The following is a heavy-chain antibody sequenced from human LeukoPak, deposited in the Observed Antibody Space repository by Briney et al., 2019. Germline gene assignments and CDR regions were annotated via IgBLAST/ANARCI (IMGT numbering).Heavy chain of an antibody. V-gene: IGHV4-59*01. J-gene: IGHJ4*02. CDR1: GVSISSYY. CDR2: IYYSGTT. Sequence: PSETLSLTCTVSGVSISSYYWSWIRQPPGKGLEWIGYIYYSGTTNYNPSLKSRVTISVDTSKNQFSLKLSSVTAADTAVYYCARGVYIAAAQYGYWGQGTLVTVSS. CDR3: ARGVYIAAAQYGY. D-gene: IGHD6-13*01.